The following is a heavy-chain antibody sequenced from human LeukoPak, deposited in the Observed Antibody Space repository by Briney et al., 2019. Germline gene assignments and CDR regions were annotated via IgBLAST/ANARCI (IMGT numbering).Heavy chain of an antibody. V-gene: IGHV3-23*01. CDR3: AKDTIFGGVITRGYFDY. D-gene: IGHD3-3*01. CDR2: ISGSGGST. CDR1: GFTFSSYA. Sequence: GGSLRLSCAASGFTFSSYAMSWVRQAPGKGLEWVSAISGSGGSTYYADSVKGRFTISRDNSKNTLYLQMNSLRAEDTAVYYCAKDTIFGGVITRGYFDYWGQGTLVTVSS. J-gene: IGHJ4*02.